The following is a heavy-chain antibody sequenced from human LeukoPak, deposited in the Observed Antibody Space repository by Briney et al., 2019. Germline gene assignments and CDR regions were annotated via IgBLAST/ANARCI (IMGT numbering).Heavy chain of an antibody. CDR3: ARNPGYCSSTSCRNDGFDY. V-gene: IGHV3-20*01. CDR1: GFAFDDYG. Sequence: PGGSLRLSCAASGFAFDDYGMCWVRQAPGKGLEWVSGINWNGGSTGYADSVKGRFTISRDNAKTSLYLQMNSLRAEDTALYHRARNPGYCSSTSCRNDGFDYWGQGTLVTVSS. J-gene: IGHJ4*02. CDR2: INWNGGST. D-gene: IGHD2-2*01.